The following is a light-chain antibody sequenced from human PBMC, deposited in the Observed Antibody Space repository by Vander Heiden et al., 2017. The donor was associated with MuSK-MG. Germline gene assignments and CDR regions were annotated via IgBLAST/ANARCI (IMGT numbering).Light chain of an antibody. CDR1: HDISNY. Sequence: DLQMTQSPSSLSASVGDRVTISCQASHDISNYLNWYQQKAGKATMLLNDDASNLETGVPSRFSRSGSGADITFTISSLQPEYIATYYCQQEGNRCTFGGGTKVEIK. CDR3: QQEGNRCT. V-gene: IGKV1-33*01. CDR2: DAS. J-gene: IGKJ4*01.